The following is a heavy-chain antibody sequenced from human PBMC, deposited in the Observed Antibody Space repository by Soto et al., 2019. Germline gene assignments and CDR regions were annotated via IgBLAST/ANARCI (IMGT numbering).Heavy chain of an antibody. J-gene: IGHJ4*02. CDR2: IKQDGSEK. Sequence: EVQLVESGGGLVQPGGSLRLSCAASGFTFSSYWMSWVRQAPGKGLEWVANIKQDGSEKYYVDSVKGRFIISRDNAKNSLYLQMNSLRAEDTAVYYCARDRVSGGSCYFDYWGQGTLVTVSS. D-gene: IGHD2-15*01. CDR3: ARDRVSGGSCYFDY. V-gene: IGHV3-7*01. CDR1: GFTFSSYW.